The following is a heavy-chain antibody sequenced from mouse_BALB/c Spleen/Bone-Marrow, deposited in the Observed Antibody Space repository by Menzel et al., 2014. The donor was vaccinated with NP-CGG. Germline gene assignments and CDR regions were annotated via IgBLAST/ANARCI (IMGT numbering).Heavy chain of an antibody. CDR3: ARHAYYDQTEVSFVY. V-gene: IGHV5-9-2*01. D-gene: IGHD2-4*01. CDR1: GFTFNSYG. J-gene: IGHJ3*01. Sequence: LQQSGGGLVKSGGSLKLSCAASGFTFNSYGMSWVRQTPEKRLEWVATISGGGSYTFYPDSVKGRFTISRDNAKNNLYLQLSSLRSEDTALYHCARHAYYDQTEVSFVYWGQGTLVTVSA. CDR2: ISGGGSYT.